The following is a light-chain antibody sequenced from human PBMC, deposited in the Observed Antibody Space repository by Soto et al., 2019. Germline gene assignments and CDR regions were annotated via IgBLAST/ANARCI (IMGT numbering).Light chain of an antibody. J-gene: IGKJ4*01. V-gene: IGKV1D-13*01. CDR3: QHFNNYPLT. CDR2: DAS. CDR1: QRITSA. Sequence: AIQMTQSPSTLSASVGDRVAITCRASQRITSALAWYQQKPGKAPKLLIYDASSLESGVPSRFSGSGSGTDFTLTISSLQPDDFATYYCQHFNNYPLTFGGGTKVDIK.